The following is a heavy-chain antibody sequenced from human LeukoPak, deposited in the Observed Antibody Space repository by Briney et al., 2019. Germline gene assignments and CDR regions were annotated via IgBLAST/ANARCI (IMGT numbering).Heavy chain of an antibody. CDR2: IKSKTDGGTT. CDR3: TTFLPNSSGWEDY. V-gene: IGHV3-15*01. Sequence: GGSLRLSCAASGFTFSSYAMSWVRQAPGKGLEWVGRIKSKTDGGTTDYAAPVKGRFTISRDDSKNTLYLQMNSLKTEDTAVYYCTTFLPNSSGWEDYWGQGTLVTVSS. J-gene: IGHJ4*02. D-gene: IGHD6-19*01. CDR1: GFTFSSYA.